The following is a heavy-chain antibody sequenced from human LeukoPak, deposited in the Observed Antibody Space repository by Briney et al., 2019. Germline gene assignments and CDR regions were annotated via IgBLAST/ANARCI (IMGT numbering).Heavy chain of an antibody. CDR2: TSGSGDTT. D-gene: IGHD3-22*01. CDR3: AKVGAYYYDTSAYYPPHFDY. CDR1: GFTFSSYA. Sequence: GGSLRLSCAASGFTFSSYAMSWVRQAPGKGLEWVSLTSGSGDTTYYADSVKGRFTISRVNSKNTLDLQMNSLRAEDTAVYYCAKVGAYYYDTSAYYPPHFDYWGQGTLVTVSS. V-gene: IGHV3-23*01. J-gene: IGHJ4*02.